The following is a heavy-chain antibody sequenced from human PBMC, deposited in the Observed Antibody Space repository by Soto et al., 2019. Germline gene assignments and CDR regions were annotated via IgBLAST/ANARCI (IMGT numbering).Heavy chain of an antibody. CDR1: GFTFSNYG. Sequence: QVQLVESGGGVVQPGRSLRLSCAASGFTFSNYGMHWVRQAPGKGLEWIGEINHSGSTNYNPSLKSRVTISVDTSKNQFSLKLSSVTAADTAVYYCARGLKAARPGYYYYGMDVWGQGTTVTVSS. J-gene: IGHJ6*02. CDR2: INHSGST. V-gene: IGHV4-34*01. CDR3: ARGLKAARPGYYYYGMDV. D-gene: IGHD6-6*01.